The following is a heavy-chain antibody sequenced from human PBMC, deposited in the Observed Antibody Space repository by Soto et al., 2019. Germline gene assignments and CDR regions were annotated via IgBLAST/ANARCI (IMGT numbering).Heavy chain of an antibody. V-gene: IGHV4-59*08. Sequence: PSETLSLTCTVSGGSISRYYWRWIRQPPGKGLEWIGYIYYSGSTNYNPSLKTRVTISVDTSKNQFSLKLSSVTAADTAVYYCARGYSGYDDAFDIWGQGTMVTVSS. CDR3: ARGYSGYDDAFDI. J-gene: IGHJ3*02. D-gene: IGHD5-12*01. CDR1: GGSISRYY. CDR2: IYYSGST.